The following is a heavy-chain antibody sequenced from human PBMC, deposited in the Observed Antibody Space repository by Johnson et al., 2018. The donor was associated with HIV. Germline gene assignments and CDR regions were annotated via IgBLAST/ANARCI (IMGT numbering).Heavy chain of an antibody. CDR1: GLSVSGTY. CDR2: IYGGART. Sequence: VQLVESGGGLVQPGGSLRLSCATSGLSVSGTYMSWVRQAPGKGLEWVSVIYGGARTYYADSVKGRFTISRDNSKTTLFLQMNSLRAEDTAVYYCARAGSSSSGPRAFDIWGPGTMVTVSA. CDR3: ARAGSSSSGPRAFDI. J-gene: IGHJ3*02. V-gene: IGHV3-66*02. D-gene: IGHD6-6*01.